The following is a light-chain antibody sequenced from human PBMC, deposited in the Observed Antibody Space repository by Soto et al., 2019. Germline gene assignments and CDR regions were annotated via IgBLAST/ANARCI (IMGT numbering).Light chain of an antibody. V-gene: IGLV1-40*01. Sequence: QSVLTQPPSVSGAPGQRVTISCTGGSSNIGAGYDVHWYHQVPGTAPKLLVYGNTNRPSGVSDRFSGSKSGTSASLAITGIQAEDEADYYCQSYDSSLSVWVFGGGTKLTVL. J-gene: IGLJ3*02. CDR1: SSNIGAGYD. CDR2: GNT. CDR3: QSYDSSLSVWV.